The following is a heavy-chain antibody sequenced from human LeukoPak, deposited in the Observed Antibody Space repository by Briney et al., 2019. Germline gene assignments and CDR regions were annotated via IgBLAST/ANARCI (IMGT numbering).Heavy chain of an antibody. V-gene: IGHV3-23*01. CDR2: ISGSSAST. CDR3: AVGSYYFDY. Sequence: PGGSLRLSCPVSGFTFSSYAMSWVSQAPGKGLEWVSGISGSSASTYYADSVKGRFTISRDDSKNPLYVQMNSLRAEDTAVYYCAVGSYYFDYWGQGTLVTVSS. J-gene: IGHJ4*02. D-gene: IGHD3-10*01. CDR1: GFTFSSYA.